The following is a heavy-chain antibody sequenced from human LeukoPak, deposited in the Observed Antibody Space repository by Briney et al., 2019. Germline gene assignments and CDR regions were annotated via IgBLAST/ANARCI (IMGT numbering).Heavy chain of an antibody. V-gene: IGHV3-30-3*01. Sequence: GRSLRLSCAASGFTFSSYAMHWVRQAPGKGLEWVAVISYDGSNKYYADSVKGRFTISRDNSKNTLYLQMNSLRAEDTAVYYCARGFIYGDHYFDYWGQGTLVTVSS. J-gene: IGHJ4*02. CDR3: ARGFIYGDHYFDY. CDR1: GFTFSSYA. CDR2: ISYDGSNK. D-gene: IGHD4-17*01.